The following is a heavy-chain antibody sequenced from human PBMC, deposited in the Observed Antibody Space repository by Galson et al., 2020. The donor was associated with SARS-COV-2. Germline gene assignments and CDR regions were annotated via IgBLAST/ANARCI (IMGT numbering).Heavy chain of an antibody. CDR2: ISYDGSNI. D-gene: IGHD3-3*01. J-gene: IGHJ6*02. V-gene: IGHV3-30*03. Sequence: PGGSLRLSCAGYGFTSSNYGIHWVRQDPGKGLEWVSVISYDGSNIYYAESVTGRFTISRDGSNNTLYLQMNSLRTGDTAIYYCASARGLCGVVTMTALDVWGQGTTVTVSS. CDR3: ASARGLCGVVTMTALDV. CDR1: GFTSSNYG.